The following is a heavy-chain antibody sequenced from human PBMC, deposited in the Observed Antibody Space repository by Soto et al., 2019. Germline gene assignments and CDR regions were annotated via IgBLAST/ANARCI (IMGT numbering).Heavy chain of an antibody. J-gene: IGHJ4*02. V-gene: IGHV1-18*01. Sequence: ASVKVCCKASGYTISSYGISWVRQDPGQGLEWMGWISAYNGNTNYAQKLQGRVTMTTDTSTSTAYMELRSLRSDDTAVYYCARSRYGDSLLSDYWGQGTLVTVSS. CDR2: ISAYNGNT. CDR1: GYTISSYG. CDR3: ARSRYGDSLLSDY. D-gene: IGHD4-17*01.